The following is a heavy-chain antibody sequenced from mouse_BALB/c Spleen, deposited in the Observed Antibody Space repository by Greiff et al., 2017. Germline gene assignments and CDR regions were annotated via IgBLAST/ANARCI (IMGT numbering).Heavy chain of an antibody. CDR2: IWSGGSR. V-gene: IGHV2-4-1*01. CDR1: GFSLTSYG. J-gene: IGHJ4*01. Sequence: QVQLKESGPGLVQPSQSLSITCTVSGFSLTSYGVHWVRQSPGKGLEWLGVIWSGGSRDYNAAFISRLSISKDNSKSQVFFKMNSLQADDTAIYYCARGNWDSYAMDYWGQGTSVTVSS. CDR3: ARGNWDSYAMDY. D-gene: IGHD4-1*01.